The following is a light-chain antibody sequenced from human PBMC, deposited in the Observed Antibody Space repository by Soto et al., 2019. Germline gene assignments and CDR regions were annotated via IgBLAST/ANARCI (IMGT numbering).Light chain of an antibody. Sequence: QSVLTQPASVSGSPGQSITISCTGTSSDIGSYNFVSWYQQHPGKAPKLVIYEVSDRPSGVSNRFSGSKSGNTASLTISGLQAEDEADYYCNSYTNISTYAFGTGTKVTVL. J-gene: IGLJ1*01. CDR2: EVS. V-gene: IGLV2-14*01. CDR3: NSYTNISTYA. CDR1: SSDIGSYNF.